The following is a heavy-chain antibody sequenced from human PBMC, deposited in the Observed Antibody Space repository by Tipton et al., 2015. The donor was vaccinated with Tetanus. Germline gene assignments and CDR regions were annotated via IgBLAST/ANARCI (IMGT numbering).Heavy chain of an antibody. J-gene: IGHJ5*01. CDR2: VAWDGGST. CDR3: VRETNGFDS. V-gene: IGHV3-43*01. CDR1: GFTFEDHT. D-gene: IGHD1-26*01. Sequence: SLRLSCVASGFTFEDHTMHWVRQAPGKGLEWVAVVAWDGGSTFYADSAQGRFTISRDNSKNSLFLQMSSLRTEDTALYYCVRETNGFDSWGQGTPVTVSS.